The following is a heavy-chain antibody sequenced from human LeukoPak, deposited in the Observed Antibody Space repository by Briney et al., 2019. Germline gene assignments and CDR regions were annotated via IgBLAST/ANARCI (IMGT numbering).Heavy chain of an antibody. CDR1: GYTLTELS. D-gene: IGHD1-26*01. Sequence: ASVKVSCKVSGYTLTELSMHWVRQAPGKGLEWMGGFDPEDGETIYAQRFQGRVTMTEDTSTDTAYMELSSLRSEDTAVYYCATTPSGLGATIDYWGQGTLVTVSS. V-gene: IGHV1-24*01. J-gene: IGHJ4*02. CDR2: FDPEDGET. CDR3: ATTPSGLGATIDY.